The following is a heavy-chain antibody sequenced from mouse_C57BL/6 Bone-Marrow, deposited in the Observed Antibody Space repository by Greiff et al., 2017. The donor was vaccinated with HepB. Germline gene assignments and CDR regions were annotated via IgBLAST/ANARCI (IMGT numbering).Heavy chain of an antibody. CDR1: GYTFTDYY. J-gene: IGHJ4*01. CDR3: ARGDYYGSSPYAMDY. V-gene: IGHV1-76*01. CDR2: IYPGSGNT. D-gene: IGHD1-1*01. Sequence: QVQLKQSGAELVRPGASVKLSCKASGYTFTDYYINWVKQRPGQGLEWIARIYPGSGNTYYNEKFKGKATLTAEKSSSTAYMQLSSLTSEDSAVYFCARGDYYGSSPYAMDYWGQGTSVTVSS.